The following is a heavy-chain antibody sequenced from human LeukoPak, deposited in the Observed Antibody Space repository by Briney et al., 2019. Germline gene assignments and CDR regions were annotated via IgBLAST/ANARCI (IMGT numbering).Heavy chain of an antibody. V-gene: IGHV3-48*03. D-gene: IGHD3-22*01. Sequence: GGSLRLSCAASGFDFGAYEMNGFRQAPRKGLEGFAYFAGSDTTKYYAASVRGRFTISRDNAKNSLYLQMNSLRAEDTALYYCTTLGYHLDSWGQGTLVTVSS. CDR1: GFDFGAYE. J-gene: IGHJ4*02. CDR2: FAGSDTTK. CDR3: TTLGYHLDS.